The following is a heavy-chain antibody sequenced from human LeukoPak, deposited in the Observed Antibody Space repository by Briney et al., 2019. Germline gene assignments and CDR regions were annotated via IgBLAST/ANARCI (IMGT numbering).Heavy chain of an antibody. CDR2: IWYDGTNK. J-gene: IGHJ4*02. CDR3: AKDSGGGACYLDY. Sequence: PGRSLRLSCAPSGFTFSSYNMHWVRQAPGQGLEWVAVIWYDGTNKNYADSVNGRFTISRDNSKNTLYLQMNSLRAEDTAVYYCAKDSGGGACYLDYWGQGTLVAVSS. D-gene: IGHD2-21*02. CDR1: GFTFSSYN. V-gene: IGHV3-33*06.